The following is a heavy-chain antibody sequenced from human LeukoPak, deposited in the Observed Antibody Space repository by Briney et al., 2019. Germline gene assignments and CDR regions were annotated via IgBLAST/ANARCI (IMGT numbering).Heavy chain of an antibody. J-gene: IGHJ6*03. V-gene: IGHV3-74*01. D-gene: IGHD6-6*01. Sequence: QSGGSLRLSCAASGFTFSSYWMHWVRHAPGKGLVWVSRINSDGSSTSYADSVKGRFTISRDNAKNTLYLQMNSLRAEDTAVYYCARWFADVYSSSSTDYYYYYMDVWGKGTTVTVSS. CDR3: ARWFADVYSSSSTDYYYYYMDV. CDR2: INSDGSST. CDR1: GFTFSSYW.